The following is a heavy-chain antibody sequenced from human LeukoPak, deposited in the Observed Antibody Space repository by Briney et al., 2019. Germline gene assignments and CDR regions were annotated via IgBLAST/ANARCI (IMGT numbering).Heavy chain of an antibody. CDR3: ARHVPRFGVVIYYFDY. D-gene: IGHD3-3*01. Sequence: GESLKISCKGSGYSFTSYWIGWVRQMPRKGLEWMGIIYPGDSDTRYSPSFQGQVTISADKSISTAYLQWSSLKASDTAMYYCARHVPRFGVVIYYFDYWGQGTLVTVSS. V-gene: IGHV5-51*01. J-gene: IGHJ4*02. CDR2: IYPGDSDT. CDR1: GYSFTSYW.